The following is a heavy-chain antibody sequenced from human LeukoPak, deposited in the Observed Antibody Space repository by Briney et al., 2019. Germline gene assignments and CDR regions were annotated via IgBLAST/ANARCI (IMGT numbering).Heavy chain of an antibody. CDR3: ARARYGSGGYFFDF. V-gene: IGHV3-7*04. D-gene: IGHD3-10*01. CDR2: INQDGSEL. CDR1: GFNFNSYW. J-gene: IGHJ4*02. Sequence: GASLRLSCAASGFNFNSYWMSWARQAPGKGLKCVAKINQDGSELYFLHSVQGRFIISSDNAKRSLYLQMNSLRGEDTAVYFCARARYGSGGYFFDFWVEGTLVSV.